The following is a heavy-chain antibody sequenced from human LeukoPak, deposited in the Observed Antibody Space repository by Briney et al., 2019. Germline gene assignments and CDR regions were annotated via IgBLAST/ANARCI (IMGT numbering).Heavy chain of an antibody. V-gene: IGHV4-34*01. CDR3: ARSIGYSYGGGDY. Sequence: SETLSLTCAVYGGSFSGYYWSWIRQPPGKGLEWIGEVNLIGSTNSNPTLKSRVTISVDTSKNQFSLKLSSVTAADTAVYYCARSIGYSYGGGDYWGQGTLVNVSS. CDR2: VNLIGST. J-gene: IGHJ4*02. CDR1: GGSFSGYY. D-gene: IGHD5-18*01.